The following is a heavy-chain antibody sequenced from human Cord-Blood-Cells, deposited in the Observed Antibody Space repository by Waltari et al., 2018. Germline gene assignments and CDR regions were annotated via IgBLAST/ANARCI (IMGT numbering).Heavy chain of an antibody. CDR1: GYTFTSYD. J-gene: IGHJ3*02. CDR2: MNTNHGNT. CDR3: ARGYGIGGDCSFHACDI. D-gene: IGHD2-21*02. V-gene: IGHV1-8*03. Sequence: QVQLVPSGAEVKKPGASVKVSCKASGYTFTSYDINWVRQATGQGLEWMGWMNTNHGNTGYAQKVQGRVTITRKTSISTAYMGLGSLRSEDTSVYYCARGYGIGGDCSFHACDIWGQGTMVTVAS.